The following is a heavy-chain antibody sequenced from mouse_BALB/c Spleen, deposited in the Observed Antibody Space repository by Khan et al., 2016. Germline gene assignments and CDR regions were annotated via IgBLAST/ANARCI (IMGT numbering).Heavy chain of an antibody. CDR1: GFTFNTYA. J-gene: IGHJ4*01. CDR2: IRSKSNNYAT. Sequence: EVQLVESGGGLVQPKGSLKLSCAASGFTFNTYAMNWVRQAPGKGLEWVARIRSKSNNYATYYADSVKDRFTISRDDSQSMLYLQMNNLKTEDTAMYYCMRHVVAKDYAMDYRGQGTPVPLSS. D-gene: IGHD1-1*01. CDR3: MRHVVAKDYAMDY. V-gene: IGHV10-1*02.